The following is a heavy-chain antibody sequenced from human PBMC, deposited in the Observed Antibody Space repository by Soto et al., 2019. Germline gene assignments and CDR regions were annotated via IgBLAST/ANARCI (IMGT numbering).Heavy chain of an antibody. CDR2: IYYSGFT. Sequence: SETLSLTCTVSGGSISSHYWSWIRQPPGKGLEWIGYIYYSGFTDYNPSLKSRVTISEDTSKNQFSLKLSSVTAADTAVYYCARDGGTMVRGVLRVWGQGTLVTVSS. J-gene: IGHJ4*02. V-gene: IGHV4-59*11. CDR1: GGSISSHY. D-gene: IGHD3-10*01. CDR3: ARDGGTMVRGVLRV.